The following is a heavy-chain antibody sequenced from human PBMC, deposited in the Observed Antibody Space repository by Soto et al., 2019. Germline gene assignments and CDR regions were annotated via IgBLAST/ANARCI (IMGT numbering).Heavy chain of an antibody. CDR2: INASNGNT. D-gene: IGHD1-26*01. J-gene: IGHJ2*01. CDR1: GYTFTSYA. CDR3: ARGGSLYWYFDL. V-gene: IGHV1-3*01. Sequence: QVQLVQSGAEVKKPGASVKVSCKASGYTFTSYAMHWVRQAPGQRLEWMGWINASNGNTKYSQKFQGRVTITRDTSASTAYMELSSLRSEDTAVYCCARGGSLYWYFDLWGRGTLVTVSS.